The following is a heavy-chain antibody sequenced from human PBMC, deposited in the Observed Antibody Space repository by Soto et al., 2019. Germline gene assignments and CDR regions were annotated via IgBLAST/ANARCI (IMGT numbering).Heavy chain of an antibody. V-gene: IGHV3-21*04. J-gene: IGHJ4*02. D-gene: IGHD2-2*01. CDR3: AREDSIIIPAVSDF. CDR1: GFTFNNYG. Sequence: GGSLRLSCAASGFTFNNYGINWVRQAPGKGLEWVSTVSKSDYTYYSDLVKGRFTISRDNAKNTVSLQMNTLRAEDTAVYFCAREDSIIIPAVSDFWGQGTLVTVSS. CDR2: VSKSDYT.